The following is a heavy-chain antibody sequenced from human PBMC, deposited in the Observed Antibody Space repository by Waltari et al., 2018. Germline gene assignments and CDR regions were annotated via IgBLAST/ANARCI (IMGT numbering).Heavy chain of an antibody. CDR3: ARGISAVAGFYYYYGMDV. J-gene: IGHJ6*02. Sequence: EVQLVESGGGLVKPGGSLRLSCAASGFTFSSYSMNWVRQAPGKGLEWVSSISSSSSYIYYADSVKGRFTISRDNSKNTLYLQMNSLRAEDTAVYYCARGISAVAGFYYYYGMDVWGQGTTVTVSS. V-gene: IGHV3-21*04. CDR1: GFTFSSYS. CDR2: ISSSSSYI. D-gene: IGHD6-19*01.